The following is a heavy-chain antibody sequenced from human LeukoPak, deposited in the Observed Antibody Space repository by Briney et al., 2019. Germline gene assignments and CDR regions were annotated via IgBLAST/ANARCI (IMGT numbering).Heavy chain of an antibody. CDR1: GGSISSYY. Sequence: SETLSLTCTVSGGSISSYYWSWIRQPPGKGLEWIGYIYYSGSTNYNPSLKSRVTISVDTSKNQFSLKLSSVTAADTAVYYCARDHYYDSSGYRVTRWFDPWGRGTLVTVSS. V-gene: IGHV4-59*01. CDR2: IYYSGST. J-gene: IGHJ5*02. D-gene: IGHD3-22*01. CDR3: ARDHYYDSSGYRVTRWFDP.